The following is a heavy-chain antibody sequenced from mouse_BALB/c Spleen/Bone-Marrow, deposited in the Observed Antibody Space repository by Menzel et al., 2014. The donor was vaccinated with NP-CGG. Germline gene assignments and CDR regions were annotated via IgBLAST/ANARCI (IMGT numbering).Heavy chain of an antibody. Sequence: QVQLQQPGAELVRPGTSVKVSCKASGYAFTNYLIEWVKQRPGQGLEWIGVINPGSGGTNYNEKFKGKATLTADKSSSTAYMQLSSLTSDDSAAYFCARREDYDLDYWGQGTTLTVSS. CDR2: INPGSGGT. CDR3: ARREDYDLDY. CDR1: GYAFTNYL. J-gene: IGHJ2*01. D-gene: IGHD2-4*01. V-gene: IGHV1-54*01.